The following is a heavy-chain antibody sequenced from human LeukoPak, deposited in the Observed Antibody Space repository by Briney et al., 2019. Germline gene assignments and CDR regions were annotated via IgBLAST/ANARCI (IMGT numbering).Heavy chain of an antibody. V-gene: IGHV4-59*01. J-gene: IGHJ4*02. Sequence: SETLSLTCTASGGSISSYYWSWIRQPPGKGLEWIGDIHYSGSTNYKPSLKSRVTISVDRSQNQFSLKLTSVTAADTAVYYCARGSTTGWYFDYWGQGALVTVSS. CDR1: GGSISSYY. D-gene: IGHD2/OR15-2a*01. CDR3: ARGSTTGWYFDY. CDR2: IHYSGST.